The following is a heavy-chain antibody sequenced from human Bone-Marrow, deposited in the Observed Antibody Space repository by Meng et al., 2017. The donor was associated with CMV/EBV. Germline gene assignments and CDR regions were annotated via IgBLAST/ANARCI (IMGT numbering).Heavy chain of an antibody. J-gene: IGHJ4*02. CDR3: ASCDCRGDDCWGQTFNY. V-gene: IGHV1-46*01. Sequence: ASVKVSCKASGYTFTSYYVHWVRQAPGQGLEWMGIIHSSDGSTSYAPKFQGTITMTRDTSTSTVHMVLSSLRSEDTAVYYCASCDCRGDDCWGQTFNYWGQGTLVTVSS. CDR1: GYTFTSYY. D-gene: IGHD2-21*02. CDR2: IHSSDGST.